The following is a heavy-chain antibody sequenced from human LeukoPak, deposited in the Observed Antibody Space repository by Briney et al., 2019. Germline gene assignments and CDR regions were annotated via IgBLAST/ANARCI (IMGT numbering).Heavy chain of an antibody. J-gene: IGHJ4*02. CDR3: ARDPSRLGRIQLWFDY. CDR1: GYTFTGYY. Sequence: RASVKASCKASGYTFTGYYMHWVRQAPGQGLEWMGWINPNSGGTNYAQKFQGRVTMTRDTSISTAYMELSRLRSDDTAVYYCARDPSRLGRIQLWFDYWGQGTLVTVSS. D-gene: IGHD5-18*01. V-gene: IGHV1-2*02. CDR2: INPNSGGT.